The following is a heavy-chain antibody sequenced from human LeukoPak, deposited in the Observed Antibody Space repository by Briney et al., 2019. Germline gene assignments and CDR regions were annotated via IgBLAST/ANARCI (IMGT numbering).Heavy chain of an antibody. V-gene: IGHV4-39*01. CDR3: ARHGHSGYFDY. CDR1: GGSISSGDYY. Sequence: SETLSLTCTVSGGSISSGDYYWSWIRQPPGKGLEWIGSIYYSGSTYYNPSLKSRVTISVDTSKNQFSLKLSSVTAADTAVYYCARHGHSGYFDYWGQGTLVTVSS. J-gene: IGHJ4*02. D-gene: IGHD1-26*01. CDR2: IYYSGST.